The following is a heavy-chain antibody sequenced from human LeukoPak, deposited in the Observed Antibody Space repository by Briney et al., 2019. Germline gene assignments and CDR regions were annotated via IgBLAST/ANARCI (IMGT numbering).Heavy chain of an antibody. D-gene: IGHD6-19*01. CDR3: ARGLAVPGKAGFDAFDI. CDR2: INPNSGGT. CDR1: GYTFTGYY. Sequence: ASVKVSCKASGYTFTGYYMHWVRQAPGQGLEWMGWINPNSGGTNYAQRSQGRVTMTRDTSISTAYMELSRLTSDDTAVYYCARGLAVPGKAGFDAFDIWGQGTMVTVSS. V-gene: IGHV1-2*02. J-gene: IGHJ3*02.